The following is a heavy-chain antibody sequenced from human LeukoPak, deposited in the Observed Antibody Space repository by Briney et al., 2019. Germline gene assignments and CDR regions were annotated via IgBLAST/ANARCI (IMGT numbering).Heavy chain of an antibody. Sequence: GGSLRLSCALSGITFSNHGMNWVRQAPGKGLEWVSSISSSSSYIYYADSVKGRFTISRDNAKNSLYLQMNSLRAEDTAVYYCARGVIFMDVWGKGTTVTVSS. D-gene: IGHD2-21*01. J-gene: IGHJ6*03. V-gene: IGHV3-21*01. CDR2: ISSSSSYI. CDR3: ARGVIFMDV. CDR1: GITFSNHG.